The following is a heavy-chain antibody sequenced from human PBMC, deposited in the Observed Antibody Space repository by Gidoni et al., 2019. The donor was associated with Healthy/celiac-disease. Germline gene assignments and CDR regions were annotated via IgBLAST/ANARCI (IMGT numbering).Heavy chain of an antibody. Sequence: QLQLQESCSGLVKPSETLSLTCTVSGGSISSSSYYWGWIRQPPEKGLEWIGSIYYSGSTYYNPSLKSRVTISVDTSKNQFSLKLSSVTAADTAVYYCARGAVGHIVVVTAILHIDYWGQGTLVTVSS. CDR3: ARGAVGHIVVVTAILHIDY. V-gene: IGHV4-39*01. J-gene: IGHJ4*02. CDR1: GGSISSSSYY. D-gene: IGHD2-21*02. CDR2: IYYSGST.